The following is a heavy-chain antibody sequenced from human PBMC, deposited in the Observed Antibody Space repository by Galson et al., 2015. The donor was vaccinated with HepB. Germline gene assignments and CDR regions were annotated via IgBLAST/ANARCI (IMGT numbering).Heavy chain of an antibody. CDR3: ARTMYSSGWHDAFDI. J-gene: IGHJ3*02. Sequence: PTLVTPPQTLTLTCTFSWFSLSTSGMCVSWIRQPPGKALEWLARIDWDDDKYYSSSLKIRLTISKDTSKNQVVLTMTNMDPVDTATFYCARTMYSSGWHDAFDIWGQGTMVTVSS. CDR2: IDWDDDK. V-gene: IGHV2-70*11. CDR1: WFSLSTSGMC. D-gene: IGHD6-19*01.